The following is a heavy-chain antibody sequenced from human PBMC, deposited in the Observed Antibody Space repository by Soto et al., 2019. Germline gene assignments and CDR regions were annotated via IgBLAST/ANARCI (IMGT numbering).Heavy chain of an antibody. CDR1: GFSFNNYV. D-gene: IGHD6-25*01. Sequence: EVQLLESGGGLVQPGGSLRLSCAASGFSFNNYVMAWVRQAPGKGLEWVSAMRGGGGSTYYPDSVKGRFTISRDNSENTLYLQMNSLRAEDTAVYYCAKASGSGWPYYFDSWGRGTLVTVSS. CDR3: AKASGSGWPYYFDS. CDR2: MRGGGGST. J-gene: IGHJ4*02. V-gene: IGHV3-23*01.